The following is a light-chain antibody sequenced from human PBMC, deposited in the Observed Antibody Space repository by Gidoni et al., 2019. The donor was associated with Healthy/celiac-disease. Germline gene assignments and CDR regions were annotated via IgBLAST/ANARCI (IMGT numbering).Light chain of an antibody. CDR3: QQYYSSPRT. CDR2: WAS. CDR1: QSVSYSSNNKNY. J-gene: IGKJ1*01. V-gene: IGKV4-1*01. Sequence: DIVMTQSPDSLAVSLGERATINCKSSQSVSYSSNNKNYLAWYQQKPGQPPKLLIYWASTRESGVPDRFSGSGSGTDFTLTISSLQAEDVAVYYCQQYYSSPRTFGQXTKVEIK.